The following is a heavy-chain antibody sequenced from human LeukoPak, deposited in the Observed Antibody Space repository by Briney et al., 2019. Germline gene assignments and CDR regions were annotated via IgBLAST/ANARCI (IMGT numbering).Heavy chain of an antibody. J-gene: IGHJ3*02. CDR3: ARDPNGDYVGAFDM. CDR2: ISGSGGST. D-gene: IGHD4-17*01. V-gene: IGHV3-23*01. CDR1: GFTFSSYA. Sequence: GGSLRLACAASGFTFSSYAMSWVRQAPGKGLEWVSAISGSGGSTYYADSVRGRFTISRDNSKYTLFLQMDSLRAEDTAVYYCARDPNGDYVGAFDMWGPGTMVTVSS.